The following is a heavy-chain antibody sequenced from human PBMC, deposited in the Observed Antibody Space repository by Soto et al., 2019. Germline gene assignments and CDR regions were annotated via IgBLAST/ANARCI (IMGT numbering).Heavy chain of an antibody. CDR3: AKDNYDVGVQSWSPGF. CDR2: IWSDASRQ. CDR1: GFTFRNYG. D-gene: IGHD3-3*01. V-gene: IGHV3-33*03. Sequence: PGGSLRLSCEGSGFTFRNYGMHWVRQAPDKGLEWVAAIWSDASRQLYADSVEGRFTVSRDQSKNTLYLQMNNLRVEDTGIYYCAKDNYDVGVQSWSPGFWGQGTLVTVSS. J-gene: IGHJ4*02.